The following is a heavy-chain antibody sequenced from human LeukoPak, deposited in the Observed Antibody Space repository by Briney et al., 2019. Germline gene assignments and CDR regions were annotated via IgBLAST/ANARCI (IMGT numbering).Heavy chain of an antibody. V-gene: IGHV4-39*07. J-gene: IGHJ2*01. CDR3: ARRRNWGEGRAYFDL. CDR1: GGSLSSSSYY. D-gene: IGHD7-27*01. Sequence: SETLSLTCTVSGGSLSSSSYYWGWIRQPPGKGLEWIGSIYYSGSTYYNPSLKSRVTISVDTSKNQFSLKLSSVTAADTAVYYCARRRNWGEGRAYFDLWGRGTLVTVSS. CDR2: IYYSGST.